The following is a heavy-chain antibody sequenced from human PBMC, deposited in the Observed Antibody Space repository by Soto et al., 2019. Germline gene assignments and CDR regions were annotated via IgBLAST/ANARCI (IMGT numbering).Heavy chain of an antibody. CDR3: VRDDAFDF. CDR2: LAWDGGSI. CDR1: GFTFDAYP. J-gene: IGHJ3*01. V-gene: IGHV3-9*01. Sequence: EVQLVESGGGLVQPGRSLRLSCAASGFTFDAYPMHWVRQAPGKGLEWVAGLAWDGGSIEYVDSVEGRFTISRDNAKNSLYLQTSSLRDEDTALYYCVRDDAFDFWGQGTQVTVSS.